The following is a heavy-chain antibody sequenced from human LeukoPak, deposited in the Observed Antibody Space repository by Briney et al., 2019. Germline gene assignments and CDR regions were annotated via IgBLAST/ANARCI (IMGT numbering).Heavy chain of an antibody. CDR3: ASTPWAGY. CDR1: GFTFSSYA. V-gene: IGHV3-30*04. CDR2: ISYDGSNK. J-gene: IGHJ4*02. Sequence: GGSLRLSCAASGFTFSSYAMHWVRQAPGKGLEWVAVISYDGSNKYYADSVKGRFTISRDNSKDTLYLQMNSLRAEDTAVYYCASTPWAGYWGQGTLSPSPQ. D-gene: IGHD2-15*01.